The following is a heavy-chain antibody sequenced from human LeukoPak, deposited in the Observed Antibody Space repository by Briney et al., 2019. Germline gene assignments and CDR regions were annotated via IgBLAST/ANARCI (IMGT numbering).Heavy chain of an antibody. Sequence: SQTLSLTCAISGDSVSSNSAAWNWIRQSPSRGLEWLGRTYYRSKWYNDYAVSVKSRITINPDTSKNQFSLQLNSVTPEDTAVYYCARDLSDEGRKGAPSTWFDPWGQGTLVTVSS. V-gene: IGHV6-1*01. CDR1: GDSVSSNSAA. CDR3: ARDLSDEGRKGAPSTWFDP. CDR2: TYYRSKWYN. D-gene: IGHD1-26*01. J-gene: IGHJ5*02.